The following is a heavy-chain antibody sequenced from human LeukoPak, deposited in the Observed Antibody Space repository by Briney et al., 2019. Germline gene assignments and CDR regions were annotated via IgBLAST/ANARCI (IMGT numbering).Heavy chain of an antibody. Sequence: GGSLRLSCAASGFTFSSYEMNWVRQAPGKGLEWVSYISSSGSNIYYADSVKGRFTISRGNAKNSLYLQMNSLRAEDTAVYYCARGWISDSFDYWGQRTLVTASS. V-gene: IGHV3-48*03. CDR1: GFTFSSYE. J-gene: IGHJ4*02. CDR3: ARGWISDSFDY. D-gene: IGHD5-12*01. CDR2: ISSSGSNI.